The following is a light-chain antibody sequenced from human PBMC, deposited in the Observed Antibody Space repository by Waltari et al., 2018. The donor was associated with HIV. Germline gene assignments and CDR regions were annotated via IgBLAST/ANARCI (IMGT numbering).Light chain of an antibody. J-gene: IGLJ3*02. CDR1: SSDVGGYNY. Sequence: QSALTQPRSVSGSPGQSVTISCTGTSSDVGGYNYVSCYQQHPGKAPKLMSYDVNKRPSGVPDRFSGSKSGNTASLTISGRQAEDEADYYCCSYAGNYTLGVFGGGTKLTVL. CDR3: CSYAGNYTLGV. CDR2: DVN. V-gene: IGLV2-11*01.